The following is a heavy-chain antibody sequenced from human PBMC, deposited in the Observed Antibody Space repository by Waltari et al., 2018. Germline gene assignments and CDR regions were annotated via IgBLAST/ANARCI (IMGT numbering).Heavy chain of an antibody. CDR2: ISVSGNRE. CDR3: ARMMPKYTSGWALDY. Sequence: EVYLVESGGGLEQPGGSLRLSCSASGSMFSAYEMNWVRQAAGKWLEWIAYISVSGNREYYADSVKGRFTISRDNARDFVFLQMYNLRAEDTALYYCARMMPKYTSGWALDYWGQGTLVTVAS. CDR1: GSMFSAYE. D-gene: IGHD6-19*01. J-gene: IGHJ4*02. V-gene: IGHV3-48*03.